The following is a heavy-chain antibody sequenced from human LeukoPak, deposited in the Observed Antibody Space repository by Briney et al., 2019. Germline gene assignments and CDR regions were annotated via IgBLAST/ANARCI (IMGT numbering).Heavy chain of an antibody. CDR3: ARVTVVIRQIDY. V-gene: IGHV3-48*01. CDR1: GFTFSSYS. CDR2: ISSSSNTI. J-gene: IGHJ4*02. D-gene: IGHD4-23*01. Sequence: PGGSLRLSCAASGFTFSSYSMNWVRQAPGKGLEWVSYISSSSNTIYYADSVKGRFTISRDIAKNSMYLQMNSLRAEDTAVYYCARVTVVIRQIDYWGQGTLVTVSS.